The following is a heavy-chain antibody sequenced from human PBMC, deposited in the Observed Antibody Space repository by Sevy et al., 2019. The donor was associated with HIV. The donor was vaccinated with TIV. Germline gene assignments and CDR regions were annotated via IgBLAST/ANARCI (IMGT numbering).Heavy chain of an antibody. Sequence: GGSLRLSCAASEFTFSSYAMSWVRQAPGKALQWVSSFSGSGRYTYYADSVEGRFTISRDNSKNTLYVQMNSLRAEDTAVYYCAKGFCSGGTCPRDYYYYGMDVWGQGTTVTVS. CDR3: AKGFCSGGTCPRDYYYYGMDV. CDR1: EFTFSSYA. J-gene: IGHJ6*02. D-gene: IGHD2-15*01. V-gene: IGHV3-23*01. CDR2: FSGSGRYT.